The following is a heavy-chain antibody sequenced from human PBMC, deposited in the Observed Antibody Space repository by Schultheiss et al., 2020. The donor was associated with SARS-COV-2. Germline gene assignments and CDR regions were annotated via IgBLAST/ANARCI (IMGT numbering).Heavy chain of an antibody. Sequence: SETLSLTCTVSGGSISSYYWSWIRQPAGKGLEWIGEINHSGSTNYNSSLKSRVTISVDTSKNQFSLKLSSVTAADTAVYYCARGEYSSSWYSVLWGQGTLVTVSS. J-gene: IGHJ4*02. CDR2: INHSGST. CDR1: GGSISSYY. D-gene: IGHD6-13*01. CDR3: ARGEYSSSWYSVL. V-gene: IGHV4-34*01.